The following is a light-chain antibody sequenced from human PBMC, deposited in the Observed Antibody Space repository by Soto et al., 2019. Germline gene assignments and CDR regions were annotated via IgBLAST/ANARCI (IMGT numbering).Light chain of an antibody. Sequence: QSALTQPASVSGSPGQSITISCTGTGSDFGGYNYVSWYQQHPGKAPKLMIYEVSNRPSGVSNRFSGSKSGNTASLTISGLQAEDEADYYCSSYASSSPFVFGTGTKVTVL. CDR3: SSYASSSPFV. J-gene: IGLJ1*01. V-gene: IGLV2-14*01. CDR2: EVS. CDR1: GSDFGGYNY.